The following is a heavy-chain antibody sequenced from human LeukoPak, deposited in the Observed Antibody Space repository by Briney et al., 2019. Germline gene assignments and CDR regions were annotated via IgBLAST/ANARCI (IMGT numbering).Heavy chain of an antibody. J-gene: IGHJ5*02. Sequence: PSETLSLTCAVYGGSFSGYYWSWIRQPPGKGLEWIGSIYYSGSTYYNPSLKSRVTISVDTSKNQFSLKLSSVTAADTAVYYCAREYSSSSDWFDPWGQGTLVTVSS. D-gene: IGHD6-6*01. V-gene: IGHV4-34*01. CDR2: IYYSGST. CDR1: GGSFSGYY. CDR3: AREYSSSSDWFDP.